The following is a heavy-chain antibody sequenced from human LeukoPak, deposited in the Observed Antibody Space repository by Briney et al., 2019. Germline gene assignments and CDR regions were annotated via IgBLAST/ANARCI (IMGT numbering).Heavy chain of an antibody. D-gene: IGHD2-15*01. CDR2: IFYSGTT. J-gene: IGHJ4*02. Sequence: SETLSLTCTVSGGSIRSDYWSWIRQPPGKGLEWVGYIFYSGTTDSNPSLKSRVTISVDTSKNQFSLMLSSVTAADTAVYYCARSYCSGGSCHFDYWGQGTLVTVSS. CDR3: ARSYCSGGSCHFDY. V-gene: IGHV4-59*08. CDR1: GGSIRSDY.